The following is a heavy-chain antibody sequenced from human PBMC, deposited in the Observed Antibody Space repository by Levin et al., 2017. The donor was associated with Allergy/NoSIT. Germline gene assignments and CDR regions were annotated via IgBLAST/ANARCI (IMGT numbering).Heavy chain of an antibody. Sequence: GGSLRLSCAASKFSFSGYWMSWVRQAPGKGLEWVASVKQDGSVKKYVDSAKGRFTISRDNAKSSLYLQMSSLRVDDTAVYYCARPRYFGDDAFDIWGQGTMVTVSS. CDR1: KFSFSGYW. J-gene: IGHJ3*02. CDR3: ARPRYFGDDAFDI. V-gene: IGHV3-7*04. CDR2: VKQDGSVK. D-gene: IGHD3-10*01.